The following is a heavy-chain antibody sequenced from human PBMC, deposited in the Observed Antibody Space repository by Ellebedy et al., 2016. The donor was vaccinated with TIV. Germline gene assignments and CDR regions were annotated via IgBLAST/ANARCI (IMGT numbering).Heavy chain of an antibody. Sequence: GESLKISCAASGFSVGRNHMNWVRQAPGKGPEWVSVIFSNDNTYYAESVKGRFTISRDHSKNTVYLQMSGLRAEDTAVHYCARDGAASNQLVTYYFDSWGQGTLVTVSS. V-gene: IGHV3-53*01. CDR1: GFSVGRNH. J-gene: IGHJ4*02. CDR2: IFSNDNT. CDR3: ARDGAASNQLVTYYFDS. D-gene: IGHD6-13*01.